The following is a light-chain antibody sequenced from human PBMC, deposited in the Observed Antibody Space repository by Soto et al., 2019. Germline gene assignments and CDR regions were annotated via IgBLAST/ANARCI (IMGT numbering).Light chain of an antibody. Sequence: DIQITQAPSILSASVGDRFTITCRASQNIRNLLAWYQQKPGKSPKPLIFDSSTLKTGVPSRFGGSGSGAEFNFTITGLQPDDFATYFCQQYYTYSTVGQGTRLEIK. CDR1: QNIRNL. J-gene: IGKJ5*01. CDR2: DSS. CDR3: QQYYTYST. V-gene: IGKV1-5*01.